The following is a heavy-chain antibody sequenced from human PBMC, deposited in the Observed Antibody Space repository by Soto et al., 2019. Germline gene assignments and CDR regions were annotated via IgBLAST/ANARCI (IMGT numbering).Heavy chain of an antibody. J-gene: IGHJ5*01. D-gene: IGHD3-16*01. CDR3: VKGGWLDF. V-gene: IGHV3-23*01. CDR2: ISDDSSRT. CDR1: GFTFSTFE. Sequence: EVQLLASGGGLVQPGGSLRLSCAAAGFTFSTFEMGWVRQAPGRGLEWVSFISDDSSRTYYADAVKGRFTISRDNSKHTLYLQMNSLTAEDTAVYACVKGGWLDFWGQGTLVTVSS.